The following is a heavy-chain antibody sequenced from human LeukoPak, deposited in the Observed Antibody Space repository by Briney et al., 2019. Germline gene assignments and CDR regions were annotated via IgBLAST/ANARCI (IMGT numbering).Heavy chain of an antibody. CDR1: GYSFTKYW. V-gene: IGHV5-51*01. J-gene: IGHJ4*02. Sequence: GESLKISCKASGYSFTKYWIGWVRQMSGKGLEWMGIIYPGDSDTTYSPSFQGQVTISADKSISTAYLQWNSLKASDTAMYYCARQDDFWSGTPFDYWGQGTLVTVSS. CDR2: IYPGDSDT. CDR3: ARQDDFWSGTPFDY. D-gene: IGHD3-3*01.